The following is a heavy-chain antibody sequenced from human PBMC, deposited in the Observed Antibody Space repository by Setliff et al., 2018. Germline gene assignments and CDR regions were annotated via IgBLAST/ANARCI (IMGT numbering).Heavy chain of an antibody. J-gene: IGHJ6*03. CDR2: IIPNFRTT. CDR1: GGTFSSYA. Sequence: SVKVSCKASGGTFSSYAISWVRQAPGQGLEWMGGIIPNFRTTSYAQKFQGRVTISTDESTMTAYMELSSLRSEDTAMYYCAREKVVVVSATSYHYYMDVWGKGTTVTVSS. V-gene: IGHV1-69*05. CDR3: AREKVVVVSATSYHYYMDV. D-gene: IGHD2-15*01.